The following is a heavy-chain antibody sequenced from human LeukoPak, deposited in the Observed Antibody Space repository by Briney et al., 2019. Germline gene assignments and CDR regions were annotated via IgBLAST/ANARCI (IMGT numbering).Heavy chain of an antibody. D-gene: IGHD3-22*01. CDR1: GYTFTSYT. Sequence: ASVKVSCKASGYTFTSYTIHWVRQAPGQRLEWMGWINAGNGNTKYSQEFQDRVTITRDTSASTAYMELSSLRSEDTAVYYCATAGRRDYYDSSALAWWGQGTLVTVSS. CDR3: ATAGRRDYYDSSALAW. CDR2: INAGNGNT. V-gene: IGHV1-3*03. J-gene: IGHJ4*02.